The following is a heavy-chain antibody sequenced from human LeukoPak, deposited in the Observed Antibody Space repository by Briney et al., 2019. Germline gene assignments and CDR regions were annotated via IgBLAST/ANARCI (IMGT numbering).Heavy chain of an antibody. V-gene: IGHV3-66*02. J-gene: IGHJ5*02. Sequence: GGSLRLSCAASGFTVSSNYMSRVRQAPGKGLEWVSVIYSGGSTYYADSVKGRFTISRDNSKNTLYLQMNSLRAEDTAVYYCARMEGYCSSTSCPAGFDPWGQGTLVTVSS. CDR1: GFTVSSNY. D-gene: IGHD2-2*01. CDR2: IYSGGST. CDR3: ARMEGYCSSTSCPAGFDP.